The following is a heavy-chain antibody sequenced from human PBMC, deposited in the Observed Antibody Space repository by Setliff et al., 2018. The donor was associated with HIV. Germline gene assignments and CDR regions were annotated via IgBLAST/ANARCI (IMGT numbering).Heavy chain of an antibody. CDR2: IYHSGST. CDR3: ARGSLYSSSSCFDY. D-gene: IGHD6-13*01. CDR1: GGSISSSNW. V-gene: IGHV4-4*02. J-gene: IGHJ4*02. Sequence: SETLSLTCAVSGGSISSSNWWSWVRQPPGKGLEWIGEIYHSGSTNYNPSLKSRVTISVDTSKNQFSLKLSSVTAADTAVYYCARGSLYSSSSCFDYWGQGTLVTVSS.